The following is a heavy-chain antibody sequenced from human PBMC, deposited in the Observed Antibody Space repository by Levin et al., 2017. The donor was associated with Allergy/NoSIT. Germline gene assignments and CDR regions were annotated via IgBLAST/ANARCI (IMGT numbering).Heavy chain of an antibody. CDR1: GFTFSSYW. CDR2: IGNDGGST. J-gene: IGHJ5*02. V-gene: IGHV3-74*01. CDR3: AAVADIDL. Sequence: GGSLRLSCTASGFTFSSYWMHWVRQAPGRGPVWVSRIGNDGGSTSYADSVKGRFTISRDNAKNTVYLQMNSLRAEDTGVYYCAAVADIDLWGQGILVNVST.